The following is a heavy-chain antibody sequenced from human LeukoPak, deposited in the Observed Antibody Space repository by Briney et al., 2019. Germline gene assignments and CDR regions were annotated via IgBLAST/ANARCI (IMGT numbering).Heavy chain of an antibody. CDR2: IIPILGIA. CDR3: ARIRRDGYNYSGYFDY. CDR1: GGTFSSYA. D-gene: IGHD5-24*01. J-gene: IGHJ4*02. Sequence: ASVKVSCKASGGTFSSYAISWVRQAPGQGLECMGSIIPILGIANYAQKFQGRVTITADKSTSTAYMELSSLRSEDTAVYYCARIRRDGYNYSGYFDYWGQGTLVTVSS. V-gene: IGHV1-69*04.